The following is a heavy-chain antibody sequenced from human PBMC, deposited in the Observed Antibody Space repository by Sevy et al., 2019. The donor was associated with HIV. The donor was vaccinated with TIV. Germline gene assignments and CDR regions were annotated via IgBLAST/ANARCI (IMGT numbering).Heavy chain of an antibody. CDR2: FDPEDGET. V-gene: IGHV1-24*01. CDR3: ATDLYCGGDCYSGY. Sequence: ASVKVSCKVSGYTLTELSMHWVRQAPGKGLEWMGGFDPEDGETIYAQKFQGRVTMTEDTSTDTAYMELSSLRSEDTAVYYGATDLYCGGDCYSGYWGQGTLVTVSS. CDR1: GYTLTELS. J-gene: IGHJ4*02. D-gene: IGHD2-21*02.